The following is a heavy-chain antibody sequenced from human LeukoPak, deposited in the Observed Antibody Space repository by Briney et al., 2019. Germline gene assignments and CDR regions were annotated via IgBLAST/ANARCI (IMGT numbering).Heavy chain of an antibody. J-gene: IGHJ6*02. D-gene: IGHD2-2*01. V-gene: IGHV3-23*01. CDR3: AKDLVYCSSTSCHYYYYGMDV. CDR2: ISGSGGST. Sequence: GGSLRLSCAASGFTFSSYAMSWVRQAPGKGREWVSAISGSGGSTYYADSVKGRFTISRDNSKNTLYLQMNSLRAEDTAVYYCAKDLVYCSSTSCHYYYYGMDVWGQGTTVTVSS. CDR1: GFTFSSYA.